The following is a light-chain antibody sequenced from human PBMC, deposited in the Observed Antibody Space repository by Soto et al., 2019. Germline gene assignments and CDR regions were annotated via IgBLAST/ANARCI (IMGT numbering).Light chain of an antibody. Sequence: SYELTQPPSVSVAPGKTASITCGGNNIGSERVHWYQQKAGQAPVLVIYYDKDRPSGIPERFSGANSGNTATLTITRAEAGDEADYYCQVWDSGSNHAVFGGGTKVTVL. J-gene: IGLJ2*01. V-gene: IGLV3-21*04. CDR3: QVWDSGSNHAV. CDR2: YDK. CDR1: NIGSER.